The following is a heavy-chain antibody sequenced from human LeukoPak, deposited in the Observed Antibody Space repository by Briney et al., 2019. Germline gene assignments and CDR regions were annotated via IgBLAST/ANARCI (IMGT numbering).Heavy chain of an antibody. Sequence: PSETLSLTCTVSGGSISSSDWWSWVRQPPGKGLEWIGEMHQSGIINYNPSLKSRVTMPLDKAKKQFSLKLSSVTAADTSVYFCASADYYRIDFWGQGTLVTVSS. CDR3: ASADYYRIDF. D-gene: IGHD3-10*01. CDR2: MHQSGII. J-gene: IGHJ4*02. V-gene: IGHV4-4*02. CDR1: GGSISSSDW.